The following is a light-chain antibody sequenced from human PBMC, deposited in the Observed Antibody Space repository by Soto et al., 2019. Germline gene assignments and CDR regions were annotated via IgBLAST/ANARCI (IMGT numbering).Light chain of an antibody. V-gene: IGLV2-18*02. Sequence: QSVLTQPPSVSGSPGQSVAISCTGTSSDVGSYNRVSWYQQPRGTAPKLMIYDVNNRPSGVPDRFSGSKSGDTASLTISGLQAEDEADYYCSSYTISSTYVFGTGTKVTVL. CDR2: DVN. CDR3: SSYTISSTYV. CDR1: SSDVGSYNR. J-gene: IGLJ1*01.